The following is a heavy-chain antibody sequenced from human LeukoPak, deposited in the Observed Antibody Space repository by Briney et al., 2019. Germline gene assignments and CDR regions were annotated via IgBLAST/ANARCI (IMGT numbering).Heavy chain of an antibody. CDR3: ARAPHSYGYYYYGMDV. Sequence: SVKVSCKASGGTFSSYAISWVRQAPGQGLEWMGGIIPIFGTANYAQKFQGRVTITADESTSTAYMELSSLRSEDTAVYYCARAPHSYGYYYYGMDVWGQGTAVTVSS. CDR2: IIPIFGTA. J-gene: IGHJ6*02. V-gene: IGHV1-69*13. D-gene: IGHD5-18*01. CDR1: GGTFSSYA.